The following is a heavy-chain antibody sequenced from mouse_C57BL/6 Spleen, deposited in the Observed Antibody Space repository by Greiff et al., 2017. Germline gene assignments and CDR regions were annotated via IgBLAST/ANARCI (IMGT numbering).Heavy chain of an antibody. D-gene: IGHD1-1*01. CDR1: GFNIKDYY. CDR3: APRYYGSSYYFDY. Sequence: VQLQQSGAELVKPGASVKLSCTASGFNIKDYYMHWVKQRTEQGLEWIGRIDPEDGDTKYAPKFQGKATITADTSSNTAYLQLSSLTSGDTSVYYCAPRYYGSSYYFDYWGQGTTLTVSS. J-gene: IGHJ2*01. V-gene: IGHV14-2*01. CDR2: IDPEDGDT.